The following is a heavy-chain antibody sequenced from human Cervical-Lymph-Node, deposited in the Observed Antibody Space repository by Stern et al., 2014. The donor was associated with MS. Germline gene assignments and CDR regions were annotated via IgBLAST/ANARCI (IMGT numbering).Heavy chain of an antibody. D-gene: IGHD2-8*01. CDR1: GYTFNTYG. CDR3: ARDKMHAFDY. CDR2: LGSDGGTT. J-gene: IGHJ4*02. V-gene: IGHV1-18*01. Sequence: VQLVESGTEVKKPGASVWVSCKASGYTFNTYGINWVRQAPGQGLEWMGWLGSDGGTTKFAEKFQNRVAMTRDTATGAAYMEVRSLRAEDTAVYYWARDKMHAFDYWGQGTQVTVPS.